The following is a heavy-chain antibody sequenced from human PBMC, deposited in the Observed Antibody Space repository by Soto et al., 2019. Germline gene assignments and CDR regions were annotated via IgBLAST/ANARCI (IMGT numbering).Heavy chain of an antibody. CDR2: ISDTGDSA. CDR3: AKDVSYGGKRPYYFDY. Sequence: GGSLRLSCAASGFTFSNYAMSWVRQAPGMGLEWVSGISDTGDSAYFPDSVKGRFTTSRDNSKNTLYLQMNSLRAEDTAVYYCAKDVSYGGKRPYYFDYWGQGTLVTVSS. V-gene: IGHV3-23*01. D-gene: IGHD4-17*01. CDR1: GFTFSNYA. J-gene: IGHJ4*02.